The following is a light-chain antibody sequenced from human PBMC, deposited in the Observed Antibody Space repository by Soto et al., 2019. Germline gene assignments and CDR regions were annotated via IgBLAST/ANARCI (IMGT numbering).Light chain of an antibody. V-gene: IGLV2-14*01. Sequence: QSALTQPASVSGSPGQSITISCTGTSSDVGGYHYVSWYQQHPGKAPKLMIYDVRNRPSGVSNRFSGSKSGNTASLTISGLQAEDEADYYCSSYTSSSTLGVFGGGTKLTVL. CDR1: SSDVGGYHY. CDR3: SSYTSSSTLGV. J-gene: IGLJ2*01. CDR2: DVR.